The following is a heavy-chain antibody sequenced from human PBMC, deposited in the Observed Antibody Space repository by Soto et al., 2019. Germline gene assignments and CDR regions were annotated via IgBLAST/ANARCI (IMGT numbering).Heavy chain of an antibody. V-gene: IGHV4-39*01. J-gene: IGHJ4*02. Sequence: PSETLSLTCTVSGGSIRSSTYYWGWIRQPPGKGLEWIGSLYYSGSTYYTPPLKSRVTISADTSKNQFSPNLSSVTAADTAVYYCAGRAGLPHCGGDCYPDDYWGQGTLVTVSS. CDR2: LYYSGST. D-gene: IGHD2-21*02. CDR1: GGSIRSSTYY. CDR3: AGRAGLPHCGGDCYPDDY.